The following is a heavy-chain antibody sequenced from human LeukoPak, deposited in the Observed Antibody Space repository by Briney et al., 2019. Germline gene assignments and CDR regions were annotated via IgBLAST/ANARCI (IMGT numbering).Heavy chain of an antibody. Sequence: GRSLRLSCAASGFTFSSYGMHWVRQAPGKGLEWVAVIWYDGSNKYYADSVKGRFSISRDNSKNTLSLQMNSLRAEVTAVYYCAKESYDSSGPGLDYWGQGTLVTVSS. J-gene: IGHJ4*02. V-gene: IGHV3-33*06. D-gene: IGHD3-22*01. CDR3: AKESYDSSGPGLDY. CDR2: IWYDGSNK. CDR1: GFTFSSYG.